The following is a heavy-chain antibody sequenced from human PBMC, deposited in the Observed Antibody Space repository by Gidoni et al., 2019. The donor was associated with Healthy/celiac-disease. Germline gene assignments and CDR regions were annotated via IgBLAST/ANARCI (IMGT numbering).Heavy chain of an antibody. CDR1: GGTFSSYA. V-gene: IGHV1-69*01. Sequence: QVQLVQSGAEVKKPGSSVKVSCKASGGTFSSYAISWVRQAPGQGLEWMGGIIPIFGTANYAQKFQGRVTITADESTSTAYMELSSLRSEDTAVYYCARESEAAYCGGDCYFDAFDIWGQGTMVTVSS. CDR3: ARESEAAYCGGDCYFDAFDI. CDR2: IIPIFGTA. J-gene: IGHJ3*02. D-gene: IGHD2-21*02.